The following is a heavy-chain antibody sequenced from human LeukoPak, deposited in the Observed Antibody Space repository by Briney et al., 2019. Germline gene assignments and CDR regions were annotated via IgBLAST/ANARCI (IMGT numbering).Heavy chain of an antibody. CDR2: IYHSGST. Sequence: SETLSLTCAVSGGSISSGGYSWSWIRQPPGKGLEWIGYIYHSGSTYYNPSLKSRVTISVDTSKNQFSLKLSSVTAADTAVYYCARMGGTAFDYWGQGTLVTVSS. V-gene: IGHV4-30-2*01. CDR1: GGSISSGGYS. J-gene: IGHJ4*02. D-gene: IGHD3-16*01. CDR3: ARMGGTAFDY.